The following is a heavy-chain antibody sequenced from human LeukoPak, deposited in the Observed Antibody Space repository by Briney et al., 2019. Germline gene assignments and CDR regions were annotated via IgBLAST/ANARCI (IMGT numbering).Heavy chain of an antibody. CDR2: IYYSGST. V-gene: IGHV4-39*01. J-gene: IGHJ2*01. Sequence: SETLSLTCTVSGGSICSSSYYWGWIRQPPGKGLEWIGSIYYSGSTYYNPSLKSRVTISVDTSKNQFSLKLSSVTAADTAVYYCARGIQLDRSNWYFDLWGRGTLVTVSS. CDR1: GGSICSSSYY. CDR3: ARGIQLDRSNWYFDL. D-gene: IGHD5-18*01.